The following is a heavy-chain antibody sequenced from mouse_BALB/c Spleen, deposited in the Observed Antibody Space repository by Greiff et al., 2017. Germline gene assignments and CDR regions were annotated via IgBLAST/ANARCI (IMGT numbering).Heavy chain of an antibody. CDR1: GFTFSSYT. V-gene: IGHV5-6-4*01. D-gene: IGHD2-4*01. Sequence: EVQRVESGGGLVKPGGSLKLSCAASGFTFSSYTMSWVRQTPEKRLEWVATISSGGSYTYYPDSVKGRFTISRDNAKNTLYLQMSSLKSEDTAMYYCTRDRSTMITGAWFAYWGQGTLVTVSA. CDR2: ISSGGSYT. CDR3: TRDRSTMITGAWFAY. J-gene: IGHJ3*01.